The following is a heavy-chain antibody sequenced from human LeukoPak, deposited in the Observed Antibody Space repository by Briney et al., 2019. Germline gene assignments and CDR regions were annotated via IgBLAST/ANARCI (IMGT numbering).Heavy chain of an antibody. V-gene: IGHV4-31*03. Sequence: PSQTLSLTCTVSGGSISSGGYYWSWIRQHPGKGLEWIGYIYYSGSTYYNPSLKSRVTISVDTSKNQFSLKLSPVTAADTAVYYCARARDSSGLHDAFDIWGQGTMVTISS. CDR2: IYYSGST. J-gene: IGHJ3*02. CDR1: GGSISSGGYY. CDR3: ARARDSSGLHDAFDI. D-gene: IGHD3-22*01.